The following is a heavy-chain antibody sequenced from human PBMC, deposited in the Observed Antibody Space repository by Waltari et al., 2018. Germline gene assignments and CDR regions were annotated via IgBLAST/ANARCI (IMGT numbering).Heavy chain of an antibody. CDR2: ISYSGST. V-gene: IGHV4-59*01. CDR3: AGDVIGARANSFDY. CDR1: TGSISGYY. Sequence: QVQLQESGPGLVKPSGTLSLTCIVSTGSISGYYWSWIRQPPGKGLEWIGSISYSGSTNHNPSLMSRVAISVDTSKNQFSLKLTSVTAADTAVYYCAGDVIGARANSFDYWGQGTLVTVSS. J-gene: IGHJ4*02. D-gene: IGHD6-6*01.